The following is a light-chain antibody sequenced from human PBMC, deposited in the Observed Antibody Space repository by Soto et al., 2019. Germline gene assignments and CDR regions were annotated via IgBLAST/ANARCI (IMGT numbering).Light chain of an antibody. Sequence: EIVLTQSPVTLSLSPGERATLSCRASQSVSIYLAWYQQKPGQAPRPLIYDASNRATGIPARFSGGGSGTDFTLTISSLEPEDFAVYYCQHRMNWPLTFGQGTRLEIK. CDR1: QSVSIY. V-gene: IGKV3-11*01. CDR2: DAS. CDR3: QHRMNWPLT. J-gene: IGKJ5*01.